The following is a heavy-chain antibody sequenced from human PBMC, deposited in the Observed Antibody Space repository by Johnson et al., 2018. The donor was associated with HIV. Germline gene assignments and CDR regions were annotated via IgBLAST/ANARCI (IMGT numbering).Heavy chain of an antibody. CDR3: AREGVRVVSPGAFDI. J-gene: IGHJ3*02. V-gene: IGHV3-30*03. CDR2: ISNDGTDK. Sequence: QVQLVESGGGVVQPGRSLRLSCAASGFPFSSYAMDWVRQAPGKGLEWVAVISNDGTDKYYADSGKGRFTISRDNSKNTLYLQMNSLRAEDTAVYYCAREGVRVVSPGAFDIWGQGTMVTVSS. CDR1: GFPFSSYA. D-gene: IGHD2-8*02.